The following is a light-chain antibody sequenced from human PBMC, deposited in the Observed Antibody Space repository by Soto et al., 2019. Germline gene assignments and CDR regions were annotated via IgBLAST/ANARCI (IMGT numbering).Light chain of an antibody. J-gene: IGKJ1*01. CDR2: DAS. CDR1: QSISSW. CDR3: QQYNSYSGT. V-gene: IGKV1-5*01. Sequence: DIQMTQSPSTLSASVGDRVTITCRASQSISSWLAWYQQKPGKAPKRLIYDASSLESGVPSRFSGSGSGTEVSLSISSRQPDDFTTYYCQQYNSYSGTFGQGTKVEIE.